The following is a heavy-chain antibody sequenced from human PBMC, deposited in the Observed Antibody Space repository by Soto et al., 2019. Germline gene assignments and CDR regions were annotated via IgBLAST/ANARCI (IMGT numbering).Heavy chain of an antibody. D-gene: IGHD2-2*01. CDR3: AKDHGVVVPAAIGTFAY. CDR2: ISGSGGST. J-gene: IGHJ4*01. CDR1: GFTFSSYA. Sequence: GGCLRLACAASGFTFSSYAMSWVRQAPGKGLEWVSAISGSGGSTYYADSVKGRFTISRDNSKNTLYLQMNSLRAEDTAVYYCAKDHGVVVPAAIGTFAYWGHGTLVTVSS. V-gene: IGHV3-23*01.